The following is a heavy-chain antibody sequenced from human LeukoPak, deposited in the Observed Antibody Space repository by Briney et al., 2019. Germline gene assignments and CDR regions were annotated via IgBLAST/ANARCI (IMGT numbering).Heavy chain of an antibody. D-gene: IGHD6-19*01. J-gene: IGHJ4*02. Sequence: GGSLRLSCAASGFTVSSNYMSWVRQAPGKGLEWVSVIYSSGSTLYADSVKGRFTISRDNAKNTVYLQMNTLRVDDTAVYYCGRRPSSGWYGLDSWGQGTLVSVSS. V-gene: IGHV3-53*01. CDR1: GFTVSSNY. CDR2: IYSSGST. CDR3: GRRPSSGWYGLDS.